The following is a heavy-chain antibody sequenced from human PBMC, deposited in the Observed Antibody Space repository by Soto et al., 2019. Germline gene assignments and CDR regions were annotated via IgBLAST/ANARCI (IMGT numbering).Heavy chain of an antibody. CDR3: AKWTTVTTPFYYYYYGMDV. CDR2: ISGSGGST. D-gene: IGHD4-4*01. J-gene: IGHJ6*02. Sequence: PGGSLRLSCAASGFTFSSYAMSWVRQAPGKGLEWVSAISGSGGSTYYADSVKGRFTISRDNSKNTLYLQMNSLRAEDTAVYYCAKWTTVTTPFYYYYYGMDVWGQGTTVTVSS. CDR1: GFTFSSYA. V-gene: IGHV3-23*01.